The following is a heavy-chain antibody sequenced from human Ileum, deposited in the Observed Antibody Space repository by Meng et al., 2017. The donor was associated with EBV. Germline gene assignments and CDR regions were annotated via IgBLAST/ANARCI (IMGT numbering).Heavy chain of an antibody. CDR2: IYYSGST. CDR3: ARNVPGTSAYYD. D-gene: IGHD3-22*01. V-gene: IGHV4-28*01. CDR1: GYSISSTNW. J-gene: IGHJ4*02. Sequence: QVQLQESGPGLVKPSDPLSLPCAVSGYSISSTNWWGWIRQPPGKGLEWIGYIYYSGSTSYNPSLKSRVTMSVDTSKNQFSLNLNSVTAVDTAVYYCARNVPGTSAYYDWGQGTLVTVSS.